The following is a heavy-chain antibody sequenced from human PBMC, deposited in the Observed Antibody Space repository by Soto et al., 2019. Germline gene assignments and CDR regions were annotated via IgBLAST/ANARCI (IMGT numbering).Heavy chain of an antibody. V-gene: IGHV3-30*18. Sequence: QVQLVESGGGVVQPGRSLRLSCAASGFTFSSYGMHWVRQAPGKGLEWVAVISYDGSNKYYADSVKGRFTISRDNSKNTLYLQMNSLRAEDTAVYYCAKLGGSYQDYWGQGTLDTVSS. CDR1: GFTFSSYG. J-gene: IGHJ4*02. D-gene: IGHD1-26*01. CDR2: ISYDGSNK. CDR3: AKLGGSYQDY.